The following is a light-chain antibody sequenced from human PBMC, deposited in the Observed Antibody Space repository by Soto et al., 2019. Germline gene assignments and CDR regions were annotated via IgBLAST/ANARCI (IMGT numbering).Light chain of an antibody. J-gene: IGKJ4*01. CDR1: QSLNSL. CDR2: DAS. CDR3: QQYDNLPLT. V-gene: IGKV1-5*01. Sequence: DIQMTQSPSTLSASVGDRVTITCRASQSLNSLLAWYQQKPGRAPKLLIYDASTLGSGVPSRFSGSGSGTEFTLTISSLQPEDIATYYCQQYDNLPLTFGGGTKVDIK.